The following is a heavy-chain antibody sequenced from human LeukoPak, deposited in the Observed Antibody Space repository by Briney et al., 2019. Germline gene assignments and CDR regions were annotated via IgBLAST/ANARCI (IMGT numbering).Heavy chain of an antibody. D-gene: IGHD3-3*01. CDR1: GFTFSSYA. J-gene: IGHJ6*02. CDR2: ITGSGGST. CDR3: AKVSGKPRVYYYYGLDV. V-gene: IGHV3-23*01. Sequence: GGSLRLSCAASGFTFSSYAMTWVRQGPGKGLEWVSSITGSGGSTYYADSVKGRFTISRDNSKNSLYLQMNSLRAEDTAFYYCAKVSGKPRVYYYYGLDVWGQGTTVTVSS.